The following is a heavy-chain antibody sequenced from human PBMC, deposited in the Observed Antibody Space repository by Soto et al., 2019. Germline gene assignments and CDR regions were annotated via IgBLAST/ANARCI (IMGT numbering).Heavy chain of an antibody. CDR1: GGTFSSYA. V-gene: IGHV1-69*13. Sequence: SVKVSCKASGGTFSSYAISWVRQAPGQGLEWMGGIIPIFGTASYAQKFQGRVTITADESTSTAYMELSSLRSEDTAVYYCARVTTRMATISWFDPWGQGTLVTVSS. J-gene: IGHJ5*02. CDR3: ARVTTRMATISWFDP. CDR2: IIPIFGTA. D-gene: IGHD5-12*01.